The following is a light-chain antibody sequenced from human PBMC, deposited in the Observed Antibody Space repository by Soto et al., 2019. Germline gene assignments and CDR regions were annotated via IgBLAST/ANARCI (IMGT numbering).Light chain of an antibody. V-gene: IGKV3-20*01. CDR2: GAS. Sequence: EIVLTQSPGTLSSSPGEGATLSCRASQTVSSTYLAWYQQKPGRAPSLLIHGASTRAAGIPDRFSASGSGTHFTLTINRLEPEDFAVYFCQQFGTSPYTFGQGTTVEIK. J-gene: IGKJ2*01. CDR1: QTVSSTY. CDR3: QQFGTSPYT.